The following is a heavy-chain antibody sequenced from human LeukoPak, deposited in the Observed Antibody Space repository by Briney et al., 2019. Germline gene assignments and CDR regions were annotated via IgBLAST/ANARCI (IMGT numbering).Heavy chain of an antibody. V-gene: IGHV1-46*01. CDR3: ARGTATYYFDY. D-gene: IGHD2-21*02. J-gene: IGHJ4*02. CDR1: GYTFTSYY. CDR2: INPSGGST. Sequence: ASVKVSCKASGYTFTSYYIHWVRQAPEQGLEWMGIINPSGGSTSYAQKFQGRITMTRDTSTSTVYMELSSLRSEDTAVYYCARGTATYYFDYWGQGTLVTVSS.